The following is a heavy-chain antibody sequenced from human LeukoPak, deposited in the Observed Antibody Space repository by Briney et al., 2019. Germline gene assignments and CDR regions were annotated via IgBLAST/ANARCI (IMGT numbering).Heavy chain of an antibody. V-gene: IGHV4-59*01. CDR2: IYYSGST. D-gene: IGHD3-10*01. Sequence: SETLSLTCTVSGGSISSYYWSWIRQPPGKGLEWIGYIYYSGSTNYNPSLRGRVTISVDTSKNQFSLKLSSVTAADTAVYYCARESVITPYYFDYWGQGTLVTVSS. CDR3: ARESVITPYYFDY. CDR1: GGSISSYY. J-gene: IGHJ4*02.